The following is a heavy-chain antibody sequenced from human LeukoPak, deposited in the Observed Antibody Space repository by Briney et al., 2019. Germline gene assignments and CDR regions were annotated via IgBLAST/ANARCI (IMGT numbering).Heavy chain of an antibody. Sequence: SETLSLTCTVSGGSISSYYWSWIRQPPGKGLEWIGSIYYSGSTYYNPSLKSRVTISVDTSKNQFSLKLSSVTAADTAVYYCARASRGCTIDYWGQGTLVTVSS. CDR2: IYYSGST. CDR3: ARASRGCTIDY. D-gene: IGHD2-8*01. J-gene: IGHJ4*02. CDR1: GGSISSYY. V-gene: IGHV4-59*12.